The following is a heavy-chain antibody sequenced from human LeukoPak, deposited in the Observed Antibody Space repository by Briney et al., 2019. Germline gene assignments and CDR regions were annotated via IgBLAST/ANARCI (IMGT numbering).Heavy chain of an antibody. D-gene: IGHD3-3*01. Sequence: SETLSLTCTVSGGSISSHYWSWVRQPPGKGLEWIGNTYDSESTHYKSSLKSRVTISVDTSKNQFSLRLSSVTAADTAVYYCARVLQNYYYLDVWGKGTTVTVSS. CDR1: GGSISSHY. V-gene: IGHV4-59*11. CDR3: ARVLQNYYYLDV. CDR2: TYDSEST. J-gene: IGHJ6*03.